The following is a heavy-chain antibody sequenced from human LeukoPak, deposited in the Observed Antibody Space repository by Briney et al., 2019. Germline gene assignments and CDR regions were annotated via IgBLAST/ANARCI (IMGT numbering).Heavy chain of an antibody. J-gene: IGHJ5*02. D-gene: IGHD6-19*01. V-gene: IGHV4-59*12. CDR2: DSGRT. Sequence: PSETLSLTCTVSGGSIGHFHWSWIRHPPGKRLEWIGSDSGRTNYNPSLKSRVTISVDTSKNQFCLKVSYVTAADTAVYYCARDDMAVADAGYRWFDPWGQGILVTVSS. CDR1: GGSIGHFH. CDR3: ARDDMAVADAGYRWFDP.